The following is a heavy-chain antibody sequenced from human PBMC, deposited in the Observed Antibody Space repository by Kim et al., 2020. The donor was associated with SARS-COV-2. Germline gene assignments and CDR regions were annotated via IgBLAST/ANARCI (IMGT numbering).Heavy chain of an antibody. V-gene: IGHV4-31*03. J-gene: IGHJ4*02. CDR2: IYYSGST. CDR1: GGSISSGGYY. D-gene: IGHD3-22*01. CDR3: ARDHSGCFDF. Sequence: SETLSLTCTVSGGSISSGGYYWSWIRQHPGKGLEWIGYIYYSGSTYYNPSLKSRVTISVDTSKNQFSLKLSSVTAADTAVYYCARDHSGCFDFWGQGTLVTVSS.